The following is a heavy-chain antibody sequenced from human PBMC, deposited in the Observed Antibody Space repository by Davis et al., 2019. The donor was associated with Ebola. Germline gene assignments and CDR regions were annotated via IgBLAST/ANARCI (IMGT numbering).Heavy chain of an antibody. CDR3: AKLELHGY. CDR2: ISYDGSNK. CDR1: GFTFSSYG. V-gene: IGHV3-30*18. D-gene: IGHD1-7*01. Sequence: GESLKISCAASGFTFSSYGMHWVRQAPGKGLEWVAVISYDGSNKYYADSVKGRFTISRDNSKNTLYLHMNSLRAEDTAVYYCAKLELHGYWGQGTLVTVSS. J-gene: IGHJ4*02.